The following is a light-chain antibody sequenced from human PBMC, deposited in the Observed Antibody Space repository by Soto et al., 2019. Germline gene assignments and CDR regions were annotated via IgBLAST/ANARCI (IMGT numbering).Light chain of an antibody. CDR2: EVA. CDR1: SRDIGFYNY. Sequence: QSALTQPASVSGSPGRSITISCTGTSRDIGFYNYVSWYQQHPGKAPKLIIYEVAKRPSGVSSRFSGSKSGNTASLTISGLQAEDEADYHCSSYTGITYVFGTGTKVTVL. CDR3: SSYTGITYV. J-gene: IGLJ1*01. V-gene: IGLV2-14*01.